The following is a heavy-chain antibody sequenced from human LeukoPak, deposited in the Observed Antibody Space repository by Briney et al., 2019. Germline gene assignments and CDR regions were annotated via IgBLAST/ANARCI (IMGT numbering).Heavy chain of an antibody. CDR3: ARERYSSSWYGY. V-gene: IGHV1-2*02. CDR2: INPNSGGT. D-gene: IGHD6-13*01. CDR1: GYTFTGYY. Sequence: ASVKVSCKASGYTFTGYYMHWVRQAPGQGLEWMGWINPNSGGTNYAQKFQGRVTMTRDTSISTAYMELSRLRSDDTAAYYCARERYSSSWYGYWGQGTLVTVSS. J-gene: IGHJ4*02.